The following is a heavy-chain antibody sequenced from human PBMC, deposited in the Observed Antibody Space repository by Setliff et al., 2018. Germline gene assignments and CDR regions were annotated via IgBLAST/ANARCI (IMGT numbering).Heavy chain of an antibody. J-gene: IGHJ2*01. Sequence: VKVSCKASGYNFTGYYMYWVRQAPGQGLEWMGWINPNSGGTNYSQKFQGMVSMTRDTSISTAFLVLNGLRSDDTAVYYCTKDLKKWLQFGLYFDLWGRGTLVTVSS. CDR1: GYNFTGYY. D-gene: IGHD5-12*01. CDR3: TKDLKKWLQFGLYFDL. CDR2: INPNSGGT. V-gene: IGHV1-2*02.